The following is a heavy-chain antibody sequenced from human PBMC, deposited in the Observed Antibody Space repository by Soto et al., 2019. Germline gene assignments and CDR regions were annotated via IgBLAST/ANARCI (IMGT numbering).Heavy chain of an antibody. D-gene: IGHD3-3*01. J-gene: IGHJ5*02. V-gene: IGHV1-46*01. CDR2: INPSGGST. Sequence: GASVKVSCKASGYTFTSYYRQWVRQAPGQGLEWMGIINPSGGSTSYAQKFQGRVTMTRDTSTSTVYMELSSLRSEDTAVYYCARDAIFGAPLNWFDPWGQGTLVTVSS. CDR3: ARDAIFGAPLNWFDP. CDR1: GYTFTSYY.